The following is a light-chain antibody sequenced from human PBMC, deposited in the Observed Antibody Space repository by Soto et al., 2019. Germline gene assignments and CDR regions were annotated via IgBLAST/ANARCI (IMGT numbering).Light chain of an antibody. CDR1: QSVSSN. J-gene: IGKJ5*01. CDR3: QQYNNWPPIT. Sequence: EIVMTQARATLSVSRGGRATLSCRASQSVSSNLAWYQQKPGQAPRLLIYGASTRATGIPARFSGSGSGTEFTLTISSLHSEDFAVYYCQQYNNWPPITFGQGTRLEIK. V-gene: IGKV3-15*01. CDR2: GAS.